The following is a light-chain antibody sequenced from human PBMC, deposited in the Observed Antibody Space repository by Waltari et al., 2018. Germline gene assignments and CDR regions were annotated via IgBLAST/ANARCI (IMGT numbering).Light chain of an antibody. Sequence: EIVLTQSPGTLSLSPGERATLSCRPSQSVGRSLAWYQQKPGQAPWLLIFGRFSRATGIPDRFSGSGSGTDFSLTISRLEPEDFAVYYCQMYVRLPATFGQGTKVEI. CDR3: QMYVRLPAT. V-gene: IGKV3-20*01. J-gene: IGKJ1*01. CDR2: GRF. CDR1: QSVGRS.